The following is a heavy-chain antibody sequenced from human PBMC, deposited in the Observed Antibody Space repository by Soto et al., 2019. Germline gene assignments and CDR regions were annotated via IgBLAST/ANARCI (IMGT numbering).Heavy chain of an antibody. CDR3: ATTVTTLYNWFDP. CDR2: VFYSGST. D-gene: IGHD3-16*02. Sequence: QVQLQESGPGLVKPSETLSLTCTVSGGSMKNYYWSWIRQPPGKGLEWIGHVFYSGSTKYNPSLTRRLTISVDTSKTLFSLRLNSVTAADTAVYYCATTVTTLYNWFDPWGQGTLVTVSS. J-gene: IGHJ5*02. CDR1: GGSMKNYY. V-gene: IGHV4-59*08.